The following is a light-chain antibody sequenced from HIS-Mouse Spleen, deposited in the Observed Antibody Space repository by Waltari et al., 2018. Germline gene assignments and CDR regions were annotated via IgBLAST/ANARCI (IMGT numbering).Light chain of an antibody. J-gene: IGLJ3*02. CDR1: SRDVGCYNY. V-gene: IGLV2-14*01. Sequence: QSALTQPASVSGSPGQSITISCTGTSRDVGCYNYVSWYQQPPGKAPKLMIYEVSTRPSGVSNRFSGSKSGNTASLTISGLQAEDEADYYCSSYTSSSTLVFGGGTKLTVL. CDR2: EVS. CDR3: SSYTSSSTLV.